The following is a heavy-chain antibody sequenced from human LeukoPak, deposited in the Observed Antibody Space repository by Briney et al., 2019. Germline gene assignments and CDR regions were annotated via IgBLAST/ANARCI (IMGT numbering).Heavy chain of an antibody. CDR3: AKGIRTIFGVVIIGDAFDI. J-gene: IGHJ3*02. D-gene: IGHD3-3*01. Sequence: GGSLRLSCAASGFTFDDYAMHWVRQAPGKGLEWVSGFSWNSGSIGYADSVKGRFTISRDNAKNSLYLQMNSLRAEDTALYYCAKGIRTIFGVVIIGDAFDIWGQGTMVTVSS. V-gene: IGHV3-9*01. CDR1: GFTFDDYA. CDR2: FSWNSGSI.